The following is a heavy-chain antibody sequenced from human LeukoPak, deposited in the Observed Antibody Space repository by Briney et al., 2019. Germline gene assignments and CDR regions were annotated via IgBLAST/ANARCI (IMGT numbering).Heavy chain of an antibody. Sequence: ASVKVSCKASGYTFTSYGISWVRQAPGQGLEWMGWINPNSGGTNYAQKFQGRVTMTRDTSISTAYMELSRLRSDDTAVYYCARGVRAGIYCSSTSCYTGPGYWGQGTLVTVSS. CDR2: INPNSGGT. J-gene: IGHJ4*02. V-gene: IGHV1-2*02. CDR3: ARGVRAGIYCSSTSCYTGPGY. CDR1: GYTFTSYG. D-gene: IGHD2-2*02.